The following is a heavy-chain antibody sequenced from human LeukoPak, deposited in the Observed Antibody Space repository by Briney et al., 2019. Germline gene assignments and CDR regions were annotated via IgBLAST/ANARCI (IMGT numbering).Heavy chain of an antibody. CDR2: ISWNSGSI. D-gene: IGHD3-10*01. CDR3: ARAATSRFGELLGVFDY. V-gene: IGHV3-9*01. Sequence: GGSLRLSCAASGFTFDDYAMHWVRQAPGKGLEWVSGISWNSGSIGYADSVKGRFTISRDNAKNSLYLQMNSLRAEDTALYYCARAATSRFGELLGVFDYWGQGTLVTVSS. CDR1: GFTFDDYA. J-gene: IGHJ4*02.